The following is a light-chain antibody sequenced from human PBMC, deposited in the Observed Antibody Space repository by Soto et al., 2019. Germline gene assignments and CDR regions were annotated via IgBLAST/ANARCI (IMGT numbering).Light chain of an antibody. CDR2: KAS. V-gene: IGKV1-5*03. Sequence: DIQMTQSPSTLSASVGDRVTITCRASQNVYSWLAWYQQKPGKAPNLLIYKASNLQSGVPSRFSGSGSGTEFTLTISSLQPDDCAAYYCQQYNTYPYTFGQGTKLEIK. J-gene: IGKJ2*01. CDR1: QNVYSW. CDR3: QQYNTYPYT.